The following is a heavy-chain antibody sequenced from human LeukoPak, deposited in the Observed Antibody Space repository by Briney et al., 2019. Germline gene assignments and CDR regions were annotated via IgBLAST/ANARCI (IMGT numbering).Heavy chain of an antibody. Sequence: SETLSLTCGVHGGSFSAYHWSWIRLRPGKGLEWIGDINHSGSTHYNPSLKSRVTISVDTSNNQFSLKLHSVTAADTAVYYCARGFPSSSRWFDPWGQGTLVTVSS. J-gene: IGHJ5*02. D-gene: IGHD6-6*01. CDR3: ARGFPSSSRWFDP. CDR1: GGSFSAYH. V-gene: IGHV4-34*01. CDR2: INHSGST.